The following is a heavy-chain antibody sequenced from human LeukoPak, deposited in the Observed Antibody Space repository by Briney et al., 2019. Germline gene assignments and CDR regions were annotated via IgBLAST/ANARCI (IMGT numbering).Heavy chain of an antibody. CDR2: IYYSGST. V-gene: IGHV4-28*01. CDR1: GYSLSSSNW. D-gene: IGHD4-11*01. Sequence: SETLSLTCAVSGYSLSSSNWWGWIRQPPGKGLEWIGYIYYSGSTYYNPSLKSRVTMSVDTSKNQFSLKLSSVTAVDTAVYYCARSTLQGGLDYWGQGTLVTVSS. J-gene: IGHJ4*02. CDR3: ARSTLQGGLDY.